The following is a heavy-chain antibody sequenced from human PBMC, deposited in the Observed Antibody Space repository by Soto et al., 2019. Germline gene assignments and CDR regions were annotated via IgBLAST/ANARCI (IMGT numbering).Heavy chain of an antibody. J-gene: IGHJ4*02. CDR3: AGGYSHYAH. D-gene: IGHD4-4*01. V-gene: IGHV4-61*01. Sequence: KSSETLSLTCTVSGGSVSRDSNFWSWIRQPPGKGLEWIGYIYYSGPTRYNPSLESRVTISIDSSKNQVSLNLTPVTAADTAVYYCAGGYSHYAHWGRGTLVTVSS. CDR1: GGSVSRDSNF. CDR2: IYYSGPT.